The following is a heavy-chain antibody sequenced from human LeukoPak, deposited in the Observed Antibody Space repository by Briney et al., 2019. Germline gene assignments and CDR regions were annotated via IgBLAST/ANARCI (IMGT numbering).Heavy chain of an antibody. D-gene: IGHD1-14*01. CDR2: IRYDGNDK. Sequence: GGSLRLSCTASGFTFSSTGMHWVRQAPGKGLEWVSYIRYDGNDKYYGDSVKGRLTVSRDNSKNTLYLQMNSLRVEDTAVYYCARTYNPDYWGQGTLVTVSS. J-gene: IGHJ4*02. CDR1: GFTFSSTG. V-gene: IGHV3-30*02. CDR3: ARTYNPDY.